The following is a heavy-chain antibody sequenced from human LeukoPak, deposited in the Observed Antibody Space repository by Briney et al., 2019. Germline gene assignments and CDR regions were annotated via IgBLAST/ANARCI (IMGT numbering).Heavy chain of an antibody. CDR2: IQTDGSST. D-gene: IGHD3-9*01. CDR1: GFTFNTYS. J-gene: IGHJ4*02. CDR3: ARDMFDWLFEDLEIGVSFDY. V-gene: IGHV3-74*01. Sequence: GGSLRLSCEASGFTFNTYSMNWARQAPGKGLVWVSRIQTDGSSTNYADSVKGRFTISRDDAKNTLYLQMNSLRAEDTAVYYCARDMFDWLFEDLEIGVSFDYWGQGTLVTVSS.